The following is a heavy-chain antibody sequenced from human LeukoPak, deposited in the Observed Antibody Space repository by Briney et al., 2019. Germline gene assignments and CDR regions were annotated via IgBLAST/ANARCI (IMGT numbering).Heavy chain of an antibody. D-gene: IGHD3-16*01. CDR2: IFYSGNT. CDR1: GGSISSYY. CDR3: ATSSGRYVGLYDS. Sequence: SETLSLTCSVSGGSISSYYWNWIRQPPGKGLEWIGYIFYSGNTNYNPSLKSRVTISVDTSKNQFSLKLSSVTAADTAVYYCATSSGRYVGLYDSWGQGILVTVSS. V-gene: IGHV4-59*12. J-gene: IGHJ4*02.